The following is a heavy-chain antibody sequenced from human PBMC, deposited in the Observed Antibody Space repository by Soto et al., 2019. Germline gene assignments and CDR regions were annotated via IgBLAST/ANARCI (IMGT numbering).Heavy chain of an antibody. CDR3: ARESIAAAGNAFDI. D-gene: IGHD6-13*01. Sequence: ASVKVCCKASGYTFTSYAMHWVRHAPGQRLEWMGWINAGNGNTKYSQKFQGRVTITRDTSASTAYMELSSLRSEDTAVYYCARESIAAAGNAFDIWGQGTMVTVSS. J-gene: IGHJ3*02. CDR2: INAGNGNT. V-gene: IGHV1-3*01. CDR1: GYTFTSYA.